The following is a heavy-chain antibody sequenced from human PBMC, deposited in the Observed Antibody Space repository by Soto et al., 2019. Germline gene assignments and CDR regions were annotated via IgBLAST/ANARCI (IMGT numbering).Heavy chain of an antibody. Sequence: ASVKVSCKASGYTFTSYDINWVRQATGQGLEWMGWMNPNSGNTGYAQKFQGRVTMTRNTSISTAYMELSSLRSEDTAVYYCASHQMWVNGMDVWGQGTTVTVSS. CDR3: ASHQMWVNGMDV. V-gene: IGHV1-8*01. D-gene: IGHD1-26*01. CDR1: GYTFTSYD. J-gene: IGHJ6*02. CDR2: MNPNSGNT.